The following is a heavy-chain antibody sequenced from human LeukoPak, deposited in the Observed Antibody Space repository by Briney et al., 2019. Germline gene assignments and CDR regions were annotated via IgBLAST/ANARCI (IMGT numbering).Heavy chain of an antibody. CDR3: ARIPRTSRAY. CDR1: GFTFSSYE. D-gene: IGHD2-2*01. V-gene: IGHV3-48*03. J-gene: IGHJ4*02. CDR2: ISSSGSTI. Sequence: GGSLRLSCAASGFTFSSYEMNWVRQAPGKGLEWVSYISSSGSTIYYADSVKGRFTISRDNAKNSLYLQMNSLRAEDTAVYYCARIPRTSRAYWGQGTVVTVSS.